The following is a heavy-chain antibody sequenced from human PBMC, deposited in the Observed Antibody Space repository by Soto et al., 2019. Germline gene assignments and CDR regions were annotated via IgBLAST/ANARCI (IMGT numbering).Heavy chain of an antibody. CDR3: ARDDSPNYYVSGSYFNV. CDR2: IWHDSRNE. J-gene: IGHJ4*02. D-gene: IGHD3-10*01. V-gene: IGHV3-33*01. CDR1: GFIFINSG. Sequence: QVHLVESGGDVVQPGRSLRLSCAASGFIFINSGMHWIRQVPGKGLELVAGIWHDSRNEYYVDSVKGRFTISRDKSKNTLYLQMISLRVEAMAVYLCARDDSPNYYVSGSYFNVWGQGILVTVSS.